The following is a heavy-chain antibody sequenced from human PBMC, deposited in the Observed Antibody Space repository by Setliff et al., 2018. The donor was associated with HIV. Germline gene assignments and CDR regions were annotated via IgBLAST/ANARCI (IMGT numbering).Heavy chain of an antibody. J-gene: IGHJ5*02. Sequence: ASVKVSCKAFGYTFTSYFLHWVRQAPGQGLEWMGGIIPISGTVNYAQKFWGRVTITTHESTSTAYMELSSLRSEDTAVYYCARDFGGYCSSMSCPGLFDPWAREPWSPSPQ. CDR1: GYTFTSYF. CDR3: ARDFGGYCSSMSCPGLFDP. D-gene: IGHD2-2*01. V-gene: IGHV1-69*05. CDR2: IIPISGTV.